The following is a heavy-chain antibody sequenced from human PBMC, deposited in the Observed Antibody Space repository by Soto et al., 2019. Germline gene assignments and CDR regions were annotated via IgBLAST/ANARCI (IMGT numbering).Heavy chain of an antibody. CDR2: IYYRGNA. CDR3: ARLEGLATISYYFDF. V-gene: IGHV4-39*01. Sequence: QPQLQESGPGLVKPSETLSLTCSVSDDSINSDKYYWGWIRQPPGKGLEWIGSIYYRGNAYYNPSLQPRVTISLDKSKSQFSLKLNSVTAADSAVYFCARLEGLATISYYFDFWGPGALVTVSS. D-gene: IGHD5-12*01. CDR1: DDSINSDKYY. J-gene: IGHJ4*02.